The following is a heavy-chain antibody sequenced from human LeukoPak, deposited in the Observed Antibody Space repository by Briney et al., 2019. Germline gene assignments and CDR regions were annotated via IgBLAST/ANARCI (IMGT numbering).Heavy chain of an antibody. Sequence: SETLSLTCAVSGYSISSGYYWGWIRQPPGKGLEWIGSIYHSGSTYYNPSLKSRVTISVDTSKNQFSLKLSSVTAADTAVYYCARKDYYDSSGYVDYWGQGTLATVSS. CDR1: GYSISSGYY. D-gene: IGHD3-22*01. CDR3: ARKDYYDSSGYVDY. V-gene: IGHV4-38-2*01. CDR2: IYHSGST. J-gene: IGHJ4*02.